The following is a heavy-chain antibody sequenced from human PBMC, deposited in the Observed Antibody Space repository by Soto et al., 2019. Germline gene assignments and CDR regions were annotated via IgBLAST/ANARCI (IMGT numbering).Heavy chain of an antibody. Sequence: GDSVKVSWKASGYAFTDSYIHWVRQAPGQGLEWMGWINPKNGGTNYAQRFRGRVIMTRDTATAYMELSSLNSDDTAVYHCARAFCISRTCYLGPAMDLCGPGLTVTVSS. CDR1: GYAFTDSY. J-gene: IGHJ6*01. CDR2: INPKNGGT. V-gene: IGHV1-2*02. D-gene: IGHD2-2*01. CDR3: ARAFCISRTCYLGPAMDL.